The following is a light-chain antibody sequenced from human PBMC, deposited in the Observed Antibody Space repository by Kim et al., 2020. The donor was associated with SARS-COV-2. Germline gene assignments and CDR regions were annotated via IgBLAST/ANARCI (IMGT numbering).Light chain of an antibody. CDR2: DAS. V-gene: IGKV3D-20*01. CDR3: QQYGSSPYT. CDR1: QSVNSSY. J-gene: IGKJ2*01. Sequence: EIVLTQSPATLSLSPGERATLSCGASQSVNSSYLAWYQQKRGLAPRLLIYDASNRATGIPDRFSGSGSGTDFTLTISRLEPEDFAVYYCQQYGSSPYTFGQGTKLEI.